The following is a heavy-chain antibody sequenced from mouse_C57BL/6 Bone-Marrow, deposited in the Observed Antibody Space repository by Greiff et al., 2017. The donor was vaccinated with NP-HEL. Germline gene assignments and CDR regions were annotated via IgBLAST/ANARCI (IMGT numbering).Heavy chain of an antibody. J-gene: IGHJ1*03. CDR2: INPSSGYT. CDR3: ARGPYGSSYVRWYFDV. D-gene: IGHD1-1*01. V-gene: IGHV1-4*01. CDR1: GYTFTSYT. Sequence: VKLVESGAELARPGASVKMSCKASGYTFTSYTMHWVKQRPGQGLEWIGYINPSSGYTKYNQKFKDKATLTADKSSSTAYMQLSSLTSEDSAVYYCARGPYGSSYVRWYFDVWGTGTTVTVSS.